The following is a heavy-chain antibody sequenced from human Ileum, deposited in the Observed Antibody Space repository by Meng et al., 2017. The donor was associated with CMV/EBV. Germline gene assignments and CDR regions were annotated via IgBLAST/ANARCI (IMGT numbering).Heavy chain of an antibody. V-gene: IGHV1-69*05. Sequence: TFSSYDISWVRQAPGQGLEWMGGIIPIFGTANYAQKFQGRVTITTDESTSTAYMELSSLRSEDTAVYYCARGIVGATTSRYNWFDPWGQGTLVTVSS. CDR3: ARGIVGATTSRYNWFDP. CDR1: TFSSYD. D-gene: IGHD1-26*01. J-gene: IGHJ5*02. CDR2: IIPIFGTA.